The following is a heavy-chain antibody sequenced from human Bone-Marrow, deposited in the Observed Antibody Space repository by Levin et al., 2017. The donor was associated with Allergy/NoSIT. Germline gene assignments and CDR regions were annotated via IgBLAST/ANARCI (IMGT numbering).Heavy chain of an antibody. V-gene: IGHV3-33*01. CDR3: ARDLEGYGYIFGY. CDR1: GFTFRTYA. D-gene: IGHD5-18*01. J-gene: IGHJ4*02. Sequence: GGSLRLSCAASGFTFRTYAMHWVRQAPGKGLEWVALIWYDGSNKYYADSVKGRFTISRDNSKNTLYLQMNSLRAEDTAVYYCARDLEGYGYIFGYWGQGTLVTVSS. CDR2: IWYDGSNK.